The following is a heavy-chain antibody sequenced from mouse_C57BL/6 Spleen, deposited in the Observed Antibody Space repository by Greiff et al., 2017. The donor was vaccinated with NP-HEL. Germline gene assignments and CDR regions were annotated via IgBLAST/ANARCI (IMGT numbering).Heavy chain of an antibody. CDR2: INPNNGGT. V-gene: IGHV1-22*01. CDR1: GYTFTDYN. Sequence: VQLQQSGPELVKPGASVKMSCKASGYTFTDYNMHWVKQSHGKSLEWIGYINPNNGGTSYNQKFKGKATLTVNKSSSTAYMELRSLTSEDSAVYYCAKITTVGGYFDVWGTGTTVTVSS. D-gene: IGHD1-1*01. CDR3: AKITTVGGYFDV. J-gene: IGHJ1*03.